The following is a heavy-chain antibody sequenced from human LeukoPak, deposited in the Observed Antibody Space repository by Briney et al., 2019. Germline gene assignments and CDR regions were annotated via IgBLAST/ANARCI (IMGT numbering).Heavy chain of an antibody. V-gene: IGHV4-31*03. Sequence: SETLSLTCTVSGGSISSGGYYWSWIRQPPGKRLESIGYIYYSGSTYYNPSLKSRVTISVDTSKNQFSLKLSSVTAADTAVYYCARVTRYCSSTSCPLPFDYWGQGTLVTVSS. CDR1: GGSISSGGYY. D-gene: IGHD2-2*01. J-gene: IGHJ4*02. CDR3: ARVTRYCSSTSCPLPFDY. CDR2: IYYSGST.